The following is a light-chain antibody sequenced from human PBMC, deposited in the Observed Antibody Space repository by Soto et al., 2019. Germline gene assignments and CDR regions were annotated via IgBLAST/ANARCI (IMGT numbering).Light chain of an antibody. J-gene: IGKJ4*01. CDR1: QSVSSN. V-gene: IGKV3-15*01. Sequence: EKVRTQAPSTLSVSPGERATLSFRASQSVSSNLVWYQQRPGQAPRLLIYDASTRATGIPARFSGSGSGTEFTLSISSLQSEDFAVYYCQQYNSWPLTFGGGTKVDIK. CDR3: QQYNSWPLT. CDR2: DAS.